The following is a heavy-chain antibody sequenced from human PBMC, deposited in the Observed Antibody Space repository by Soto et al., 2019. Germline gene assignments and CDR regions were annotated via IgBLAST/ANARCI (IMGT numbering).Heavy chain of an antibody. Sequence: QVQLVESGGGVVQPGRSLRLSCAASGFTFSSYGMHWVRQAPGKGLEWVAGIWYDGSNKYYADSVKGRFTISRDNSKNTLYLQMNSLRAEDTAVYYCASLGYDSSGYYFDYWGQGTLVTVSS. J-gene: IGHJ4*02. CDR3: ASLGYDSSGYYFDY. V-gene: IGHV3-33*01. CDR1: GFTFSSYG. CDR2: IWYDGSNK. D-gene: IGHD3-22*01.